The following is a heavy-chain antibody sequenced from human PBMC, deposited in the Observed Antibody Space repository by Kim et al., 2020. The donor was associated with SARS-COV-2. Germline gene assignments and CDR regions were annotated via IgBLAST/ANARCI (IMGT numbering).Heavy chain of an antibody. CDR3: AKGHYTNSH. CDR1: GFTFSSFG. CDR2: VSNTGDGT. D-gene: IGHD3-3*01. J-gene: IGHJ1*01. Sequence: GGSLRLSCAASGFTFSSFGMTWVRQAPGKGLEWVSVVSNTGDGTYYADSVKGRFSISRDNSKNTLYLQMNSLRADDTAIYYCAKGHYTNSHWVQG. V-gene: IGHV3-23*01.